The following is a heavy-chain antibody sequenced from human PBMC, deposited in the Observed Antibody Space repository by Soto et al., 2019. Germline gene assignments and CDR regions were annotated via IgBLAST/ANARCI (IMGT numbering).Heavy chain of an antibody. CDR2: IYTSGST. CDR3: ARSGPYCSSTSCYMGSYYYGMDV. D-gene: IGHD2-2*02. V-gene: IGHV4-4*07. Sequence: SETLALSCTVSGGSISIYYWSWIGQPAGKGLDLIGRIYTSGSTNYNPSLKSRVTMSVDTSKNQFSLKLSSVTAADTAVYYCARSGPYCSSTSCYMGSYYYGMDVWGQGTTVTVSS. J-gene: IGHJ6*02. CDR1: GGSISIYY.